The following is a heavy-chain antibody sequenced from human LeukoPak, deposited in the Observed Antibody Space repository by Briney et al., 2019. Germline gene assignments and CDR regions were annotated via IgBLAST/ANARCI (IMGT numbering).Heavy chain of an antibody. CDR2: ISAYNGNT. J-gene: IGHJ3*02. D-gene: IGHD6-19*01. CDR3: ARDAPYSSGWYGVNAFDI. V-gene: IGHV1-18*01. Sequence: ASVKVSCKASGYTFTSYGISWVRQAPGQGLEWMGWISAYNGNTNYAQKLQGRVTMTTDTSTSTAYMELRSLRSDDTAVYYCARDAPYSSGWYGVNAFDIWGQGTMVIVSS. CDR1: GYTFTSYG.